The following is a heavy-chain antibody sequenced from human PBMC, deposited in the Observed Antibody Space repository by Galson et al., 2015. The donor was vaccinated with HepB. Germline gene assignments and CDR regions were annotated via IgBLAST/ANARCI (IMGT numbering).Heavy chain of an antibody. D-gene: IGHD3-3*01. J-gene: IGHJ3*02. CDR1: GYTFISYA. CDR3: ASDHQGFGIFWSGLGAFDI. CDR2: IDAGTGNA. V-gene: IGHV1-3*01. Sequence: SVKVSCKASGYTFISYAIHWVRQAPGQRLEWMGWIDAGTGNAKSSQSFQDRVTITRDTSATTAYMELSSLRSEDTALYYCASDHQGFGIFWSGLGAFDIWGQGTMVTVSS.